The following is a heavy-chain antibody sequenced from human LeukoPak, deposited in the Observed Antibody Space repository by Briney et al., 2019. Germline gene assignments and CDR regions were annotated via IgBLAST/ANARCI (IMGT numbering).Heavy chain of an antibody. J-gene: IGHJ2*01. CDR2: IYYSGST. V-gene: IGHV4-59*08. CDR3: ARSQATTVTTQWYFDL. D-gene: IGHD4-17*01. Sequence: SETLSLTCTVSGGSISSYYWSWIRQPPGKGLEWIGYIYYSGSTNYNPSLKSRVTISVDTSKNQFSLKLSSVTAADTAVYYCARSQATTVTTQWYFDLWGRGTLVTVSS. CDR1: GGSISSYY.